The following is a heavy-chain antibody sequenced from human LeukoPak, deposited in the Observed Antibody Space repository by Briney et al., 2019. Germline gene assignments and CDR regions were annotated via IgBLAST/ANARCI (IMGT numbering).Heavy chain of an antibody. CDR3: ARAVTTKWDYYYMDV. CDR2: FSYSRST. V-gene: IGHV4-59*12. D-gene: IGHD4-17*01. J-gene: IGHJ6*03. Sequence: PSETLSLTCTVSGGSISTSCWNWIRQPPGKGLEWIGYFSYSRSTNYNPSLKSRVTISVDTSKNQFSLKLSSVTAADTAVYYCARAVTTKWDYYYMDVWGKGTTVTVSS. CDR1: GGSISTSC.